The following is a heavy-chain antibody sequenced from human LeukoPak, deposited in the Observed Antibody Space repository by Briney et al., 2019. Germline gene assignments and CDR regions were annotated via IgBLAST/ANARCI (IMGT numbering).Heavy chain of an antibody. CDR3: TRLLYDSRPEVPDDF. V-gene: IGHV3-7*01. J-gene: IGHJ4*02. D-gene: IGHD4-11*01. CDR2: IRQDGRET. CDR1: GFTLSNHW. Sequence: GGSLRLSCVGTGFTLSNHWMTWVRQAPGKGLEWVANIRQDGRETYYLDSVKGRFTISRDNAKNSLYLQMNSLRAEDTAVYYCTRLLYDSRPEVPDDFWGQGTLVTVSS.